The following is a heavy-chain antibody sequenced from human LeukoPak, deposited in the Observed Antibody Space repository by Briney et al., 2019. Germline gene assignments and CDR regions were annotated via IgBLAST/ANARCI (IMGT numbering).Heavy chain of an antibody. CDR1: GGTFSSYS. Sequence: SVKVSCKASGGTFSSYSISWVRQAPGQGLEWMGGIIPIFGTANYAQKFQGRVTITTDESTSTAYMELSSLRSEDTAVSYCAREKIAVAGYFDYWGQGTLVTVSS. CDR2: IIPIFGTA. CDR3: AREKIAVAGYFDY. V-gene: IGHV1-69*05. D-gene: IGHD6-19*01. J-gene: IGHJ4*02.